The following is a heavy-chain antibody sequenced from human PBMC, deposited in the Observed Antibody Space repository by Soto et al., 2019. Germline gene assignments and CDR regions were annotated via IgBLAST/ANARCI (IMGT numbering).Heavy chain of an antibody. Sequence: EVQLLESGGNLVQPGGSLRLSCAASGFTFSSYAMSWVRQAPGKGLEWVSTVGVSGATTYYTDSVKGRFTISRDNSNNTLFLQMHSLRAEDTAIYYCAKFRAGLGSQTDSWGQGTVVTVSS. CDR3: AKFRAGLGSQTDS. CDR2: VGVSGATT. CDR1: GFTFSSYA. D-gene: IGHD3-10*01. J-gene: IGHJ4*02. V-gene: IGHV3-23*01.